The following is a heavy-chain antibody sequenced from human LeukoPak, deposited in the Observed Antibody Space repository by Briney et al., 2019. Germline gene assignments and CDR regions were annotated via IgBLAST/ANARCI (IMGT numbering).Heavy chain of an antibody. CDR1: GGTFSSYA. J-gene: IGHJ3*02. CDR3: ARERHGDYYDSSGYDDAFDI. V-gene: IGHV1-69*13. CDR2: IIPIFSTA. Sequence: GASVKVSCKASGGTFSSYAISWVRQAPGQGLEWMGGIIPIFSTANYAQKFQGRVTITADESTSTAYMELSSLRSEDTAVYYCARERHGDYYDSSGYDDAFDIWGQGTMVTVSS. D-gene: IGHD3-22*01.